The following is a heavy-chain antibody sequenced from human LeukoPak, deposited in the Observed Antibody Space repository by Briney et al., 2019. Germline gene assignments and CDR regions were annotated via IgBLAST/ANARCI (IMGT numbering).Heavy chain of an antibody. Sequence: GGSLRLSCAASGFTFSSYAMSWVRQAPGKGLEWVSVIYSSGNTYYADSVKGRFTISRDNSKNTLYLQMNSLRAEDTAVYYCARRWGYGELQTDYWGQGTLVTVSS. D-gene: IGHD3-16*01. J-gene: IGHJ4*02. CDR3: ARRWGYGELQTDY. CDR2: IYSSGNT. V-gene: IGHV3-66*04. CDR1: GFTFSSYA.